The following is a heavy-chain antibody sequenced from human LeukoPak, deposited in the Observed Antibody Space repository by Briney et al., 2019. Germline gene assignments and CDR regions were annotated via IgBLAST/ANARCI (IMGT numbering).Heavy chain of an antibody. J-gene: IGHJ6*02. Sequence: GGSLRLSCAASGFTFSSYWMSWVRQAPGKGLEWVANIKQDGSEEYYVDSVKGRFTISRDNAKNSLYLQMNSLRAEDTAVYYCARGPDILTDYYHYGMDVWGQGTTVTVSS. CDR2: IKQDGSEE. D-gene: IGHD3-9*01. V-gene: IGHV3-7*01. CDR3: ARGPDILTDYYHYGMDV. CDR1: GFTFSSYW.